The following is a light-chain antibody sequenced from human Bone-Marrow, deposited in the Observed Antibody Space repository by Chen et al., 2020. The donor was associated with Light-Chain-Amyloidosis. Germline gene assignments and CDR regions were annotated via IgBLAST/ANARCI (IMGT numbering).Light chain of an antibody. J-gene: IGLJ1*01. CDR3: NSYTRNANYV. V-gene: IGLV2-14*01. CDR2: ELN. Sequence: QSALTQPASVSGSPGQSITISCTGTINDVGAYNHVSWYQHHPGKAPKLIIFELNNRPSGISDRFSGSKSGNTAYLTISGLQAEDEADYYCNSYTRNANYVFGPGTTVTVL. CDR1: INDVGAYNH.